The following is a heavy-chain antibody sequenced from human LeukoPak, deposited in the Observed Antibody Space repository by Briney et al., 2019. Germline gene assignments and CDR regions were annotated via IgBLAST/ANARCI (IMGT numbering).Heavy chain of an antibody. V-gene: IGHV4-4*07. CDR3: ARETSYYDFWSGYYLPPSYYYYMDV. CDR2: IYTSGST. D-gene: IGHD3-3*01. J-gene: IGHJ6*03. Sequence: SETLSLTCTVSGGSISSYYWSWIRQPAGKGLEWIGRIYTSGSTNYNPSLKSRVTMSVDTSKNQFSLKLSSVTAADTAVYYCARETSYYDFWSGYYLPPSYYYYMDVWGKGTTVTVSS. CDR1: GGSISSYY.